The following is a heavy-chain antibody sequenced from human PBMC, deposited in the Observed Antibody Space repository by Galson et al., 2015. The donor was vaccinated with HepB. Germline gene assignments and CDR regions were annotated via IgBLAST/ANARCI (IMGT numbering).Heavy chain of an antibody. CDR3: ARQLGPFSPGKYSNSPSWFDP. Sequence: QSGAEVKKPGESLRISCKGYGYTFTSYCIAWVRQMPGKGLDWIRIINPGNSATRYSPSIQGKVIMSVDKSISTAFLQWSSLRASDTAMYYCARQLGPFSPGKYSNSPSWFDPWGQGTLVTVSS. D-gene: IGHD2/OR15-2a*01. CDR1: GYTFTSYC. CDR2: INPGNSAT. V-gene: IGHV5-51*01. J-gene: IGHJ5*02.